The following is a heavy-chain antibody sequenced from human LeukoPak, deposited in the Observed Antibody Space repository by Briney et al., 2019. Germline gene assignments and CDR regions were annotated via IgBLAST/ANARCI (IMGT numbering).Heavy chain of an antibody. V-gene: IGHV1-2*02. CDR1: GYTFTGYY. D-gene: IGHD6-13*01. CDR3: ARDRVAAAGTGAFDI. CDR2: INPNTGGT. J-gene: IGHJ3*02. Sequence: ASVKVSCKASGYTFTGYYMHWVRQAPGQGLEWMGWINPNTGGTNYAQKLQGRVTMTTDTSTSTAYMELRSLRSDDTAVYYCARDRVAAAGTGAFDIWGQGTMVTVSS.